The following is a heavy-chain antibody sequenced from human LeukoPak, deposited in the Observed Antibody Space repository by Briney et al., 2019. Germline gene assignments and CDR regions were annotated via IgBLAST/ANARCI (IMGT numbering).Heavy chain of an antibody. CDR3: ASTRYSDYYEY. Sequence: PSETLSLTCTVSGGSISSASYYWSWIRQPAGKGLEWIGRIYISGSTNYKSSLKSRLTISVDKSKNQFSLKVTSVTAADTAVYYCASTRYSDYYEYWGQGTLVTVSS. J-gene: IGHJ4*02. V-gene: IGHV4-61*02. CDR2: IYISGST. D-gene: IGHD1-1*01. CDR1: GGSISSASYY.